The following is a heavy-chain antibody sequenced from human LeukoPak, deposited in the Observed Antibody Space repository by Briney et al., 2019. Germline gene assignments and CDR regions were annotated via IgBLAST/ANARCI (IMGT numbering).Heavy chain of an antibody. CDR1: GHTFTNYY. D-gene: IGHD6-13*01. Sequence: ASVKVSCKASGHTFTNYYIHWVRQAPGQGLEWTGIINPNGGSTSYALKLQGRVTMTRDTSTSTVYIELSSLRSEDTAVYYCAATMEGYSSSWFPCWGQGTLVTVSS. J-gene: IGHJ4*02. V-gene: IGHV1-46*01. CDR2: INPNGGST. CDR3: AATMEGYSSSWFPC.